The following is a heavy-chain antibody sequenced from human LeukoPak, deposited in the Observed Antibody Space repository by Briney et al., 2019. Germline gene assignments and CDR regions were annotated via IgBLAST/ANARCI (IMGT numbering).Heavy chain of an antibody. CDR1: GGSISSGGYY. V-gene: IGHV4-31*03. D-gene: IGHD6-19*01. J-gene: IGHJ3*02. CDR2: IYYSGST. Sequence: PQTLSLTCTVSGGSISSGGYYWSWIRQHPGKGLEWIGYIYYSGSTYYNPSLKSRVTISVDTSKNQFSLKLSSVTAADTAVYYCARYRPYSSGWPHSFRDSEDAFDIWGQGTMVTVSS. CDR3: ARYRPYSSGWPHSFRDSEDAFDI.